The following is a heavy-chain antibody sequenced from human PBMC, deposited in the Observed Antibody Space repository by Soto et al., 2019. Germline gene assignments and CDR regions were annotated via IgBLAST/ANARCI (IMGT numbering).Heavy chain of an antibody. D-gene: IGHD3-10*01. CDR2: ISYDGSNK. J-gene: IGHJ4*02. CDR3: ARDPMGRYYGSGSYYFDY. CDR1: GFTFSSYA. Sequence: QVQLVESGGGVVQPGRSLRLSCAASGFTFSSYAMHWVRQAPGKGLEWVAVISYDGSNKYYAESVKGRFTISRDNSKNPLYLQMNSLRAEDTAVYYCARDPMGRYYGSGSYYFDYWGQGTLVTVSS. V-gene: IGHV3-30-3*01.